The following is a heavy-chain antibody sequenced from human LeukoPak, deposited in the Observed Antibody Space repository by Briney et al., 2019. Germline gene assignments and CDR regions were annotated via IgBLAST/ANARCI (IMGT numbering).Heavy chain of an antibody. J-gene: IGHJ5*02. V-gene: IGHV1-18*01. CDR3: AGGYCSSTSCSEDWFDP. CDR2: XXAYNGNT. D-gene: IGHD2-2*01. CDR1: GYTFTSYG. Sequence: GASVKVSCKASGYTFTSYGISXXRXAPGQGLXXXXXXXAYNGNTNYAQKLQGRVTMTTDTSTSTAYMELRSLRSDDTAVYYCAGGYCSSTSCSEDWFDPWGQGTLVTVSS.